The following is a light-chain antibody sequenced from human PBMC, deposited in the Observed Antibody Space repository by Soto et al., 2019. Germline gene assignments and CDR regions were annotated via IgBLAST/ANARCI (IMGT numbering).Light chain of an antibody. V-gene: IGKV3-11*01. CDR1: QSVRSY. Sequence: EIVLAQSPATLSLSPGERVTLTCRASQSVRSYLAWYQQKPGQAPRLLIYDASNRATGIPARFSGSGSGTDFTLTISSLEPEDFVVYYCQQRANWPATFGQGTDWRL. J-gene: IGKJ5*01. CDR3: QQRANWPAT. CDR2: DAS.